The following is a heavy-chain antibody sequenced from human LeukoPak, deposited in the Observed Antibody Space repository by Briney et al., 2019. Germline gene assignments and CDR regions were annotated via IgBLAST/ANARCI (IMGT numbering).Heavy chain of an antibody. V-gene: IGHV3-30*04. D-gene: IGHD2-2*01. Sequence: GGSLRLSCAASGFTFSSYAMHWVRQAPGKGLEWVAVISYDGSNKYYADSVKGRFTISRDNSKNTLYLQMNSLRAEDTAVYYCARGGGVVVPAAYFDYWGQGTLVTVSS. CDR3: ARGGGVVVPAAYFDY. CDR1: GFTFSSYA. CDR2: ISYDGSNK. J-gene: IGHJ4*02.